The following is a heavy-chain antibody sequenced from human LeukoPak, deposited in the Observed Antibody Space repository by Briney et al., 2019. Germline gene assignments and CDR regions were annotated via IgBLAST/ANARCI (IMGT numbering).Heavy chain of an antibody. CDR3: ATGKIPLRYFDWLPHDY. J-gene: IGHJ4*02. CDR1: GYTFTSYG. CDR2: ISAYNGNT. V-gene: IGHV1-18*04. D-gene: IGHD3-9*01. Sequence: ASVTVSCKASGYTFTSYGISWVRQAPGQGLQRMGWISAYNGNTNYAQKLQGRVTMTTDTSTSTAYMELRSLRSDDTAVYYCATGKIPLRYFDWLPHDYWGQGTLVTVSS.